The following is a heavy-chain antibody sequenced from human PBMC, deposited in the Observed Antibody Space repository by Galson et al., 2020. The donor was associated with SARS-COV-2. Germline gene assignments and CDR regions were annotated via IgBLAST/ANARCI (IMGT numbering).Heavy chain of an antibody. CDR2: VNHSGST. V-gene: IGHV4-34*01. CDR1: GWSFSGYY. J-gene: IGHJ4*02. Sequence: SETLSLTCAASGWSFSGYYRSWIRQPPGKGLEWIGEVNHSGSTNYNPSLKSRVTISVDTSKNQFSLKLSSVTAADTAVYYCARGLDGTGGFNGWDYWGQGTLVTVSS. D-gene: IGHD2-8*02. CDR3: ARGLDGTGGFNGWDY.